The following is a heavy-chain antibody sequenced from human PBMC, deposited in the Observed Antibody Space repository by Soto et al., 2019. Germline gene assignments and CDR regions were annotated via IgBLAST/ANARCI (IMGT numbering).Heavy chain of an antibody. CDR2: IHYSGSA. D-gene: IGHD1-26*01. V-gene: IGHV4-59*01. J-gene: IGHJ4*02. CDR1: GGSISSYY. Sequence: SETLSLTCTVSGGSISSYYWSWIRQPPGKGLEWIGYIHYSGSANYNPSLMSRVTISVDSSKNQFSLKLSSVTAADTAVYYCARDQNGSPHFDYWGQGTLVTVAS. CDR3: ARDQNGSPHFDY.